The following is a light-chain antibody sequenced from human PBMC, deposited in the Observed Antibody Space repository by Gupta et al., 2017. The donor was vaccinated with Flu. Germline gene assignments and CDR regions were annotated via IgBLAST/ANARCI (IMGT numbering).Light chain of an antibody. J-gene: IGKJ4*01. CDR2: LGS. V-gene: IGKV2-28*01. Sequence: ISCRSSQSLVQSNGYKYLDWYLQRPGQSPQLLIYLGSNRATGVPDRFSGSGSGTDYTLKISRVEAEDVGTYYCIQTLQTTFTFGGGTRVEIK. CDR3: IQTLQTTFT. CDR1: QSLVQSNGYKY.